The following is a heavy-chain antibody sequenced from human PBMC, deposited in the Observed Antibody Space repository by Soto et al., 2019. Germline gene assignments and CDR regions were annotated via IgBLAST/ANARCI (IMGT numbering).Heavy chain of an antibody. Sequence: QVLLQESGPGLVQPSGTLSLSCAVSGVSISSNYYWGWVRQSPGKGLEWLGDISHIGSVNYSPSLMSRVTISMDRSENQSSLTLNSVTAADTAVYYCVRSFGWYAIDYWGQGTLVIVSS. CDR2: ISHIGSV. CDR3: VRSFGWYAIDY. D-gene: IGHD6-19*01. CDR1: GVSISSNYY. V-gene: IGHV4-4*02. J-gene: IGHJ4*02.